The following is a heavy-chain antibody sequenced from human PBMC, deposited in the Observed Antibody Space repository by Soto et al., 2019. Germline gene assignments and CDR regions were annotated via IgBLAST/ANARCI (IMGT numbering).Heavy chain of an antibody. Sequence: SETLSLTCVVSGGXFTSSGYYWGWIRQPPGKGLEWIGSIYYIWTTYYNPSLKSRVSLSVDTPKNQCLLKLSSVTAAETAVYYFARQLHYYDSSGSPRNDAFDISGQGTIVTVSS. CDR1: GGXFTSSGYY. D-gene: IGHD3-22*01. J-gene: IGHJ3*02. CDR2: IYYIWTT. V-gene: IGHV4-39*01. CDR3: ARQLHYYDSSGSPRNDAFDI.